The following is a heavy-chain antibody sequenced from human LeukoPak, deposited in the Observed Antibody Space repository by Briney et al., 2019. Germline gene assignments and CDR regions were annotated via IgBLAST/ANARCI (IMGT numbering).Heavy chain of an antibody. Sequence: ASVKVSCKGSDYTFTSYGISWVRQAPGQGLEWMGWINPNSGGTNYAQKFQGRVTMTRDTSISTAYMELSRLRSDDTAVYYCARAGYSGSYYFDYWGQGTLVTVSS. J-gene: IGHJ4*02. CDR2: INPNSGGT. CDR3: ARAGYSGSYYFDY. D-gene: IGHD1-26*01. CDR1: DYTFTSYG. V-gene: IGHV1-2*02.